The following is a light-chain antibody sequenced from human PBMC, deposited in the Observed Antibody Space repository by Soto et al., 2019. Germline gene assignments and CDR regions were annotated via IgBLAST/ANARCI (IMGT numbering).Light chain of an antibody. V-gene: IGLV6-57*02. CDR2: EDN. J-gene: IGLJ3*02. CDR3: QSYGDNNRV. Sequence: NFMLTQPHSVSESPGKTVTISCTGSSGSIASNYVQWFQQRPGSAPTTVIYEDNKRPSGVPDRFSGSIDSSSNSASLTISRLKTEDEADYYCQSYGDNNRVFGGGTKLTVL. CDR1: SGSIASNY.